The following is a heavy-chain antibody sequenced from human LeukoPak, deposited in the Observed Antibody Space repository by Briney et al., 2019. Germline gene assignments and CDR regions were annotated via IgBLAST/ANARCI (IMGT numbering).Heavy chain of an antibody. CDR2: IYYSGST. CDR3: ARARIQYCFDP. J-gene: IGHJ5*02. D-gene: IGHD5-18*01. CDR1: GGSISIYY. Sequence: PSETLSLTCTVSGGSISIYYWSWIRQPPGKGLEWIGYIYYSGSTNYNPSLKSRVTISVDTSKNQFSLKLSSVTAADTAVYYCARARIQYCFDPWGQGTLVTVSS. V-gene: IGHV4-59*01.